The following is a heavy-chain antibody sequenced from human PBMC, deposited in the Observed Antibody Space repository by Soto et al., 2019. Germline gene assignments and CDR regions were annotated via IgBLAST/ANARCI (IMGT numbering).Heavy chain of an antibody. D-gene: IGHD5-18*01. V-gene: IGHV4-31*03. CDR3: ARTTAKRGWFDP. Sequence: QVQLQESGPGLVKPSQTLSLTCTVSGGSISSGGYYWSWIRQHPGKGLEWIGYIYYSGSTYYNPSLKSRVTISVDTSKNQFSLKLSSETAADTAVYYCARTTAKRGWFDPWGQGTLVTVSS. J-gene: IGHJ5*02. CDR2: IYYSGST. CDR1: GGSISSGGYY.